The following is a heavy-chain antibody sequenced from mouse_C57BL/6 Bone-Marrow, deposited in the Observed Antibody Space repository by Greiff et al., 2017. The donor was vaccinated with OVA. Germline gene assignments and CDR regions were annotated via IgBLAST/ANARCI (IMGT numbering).Heavy chain of an antibody. J-gene: IGHJ1*03. V-gene: IGHV10-1*01. CDR1: GFSFNTYA. CDR3: VRQGGYGYFDV. Sequence: EVNVVESGGGLVQPKGSLKLSCAASGFSFNTYAMNWLRQAPGKGLEWVARIRSKSNNYATYYADSVKDRFTISRDDSESMLYLQMNNLKTEDTAMYYCVRQGGYGYFDVWGTGTTVTVSS. CDR2: IRSKSNNYAT.